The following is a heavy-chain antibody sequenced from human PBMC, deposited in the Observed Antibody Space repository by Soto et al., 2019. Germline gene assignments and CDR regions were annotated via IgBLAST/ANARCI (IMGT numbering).Heavy chain of an antibody. Sequence: GGSLRLSCAASGFTFSDYYMSWIRQAPGKGLEWVSYITSSGDTIYYADYVKGRFTLSRDNARNSLHLQMNSLRADDTAVYYCARELYSSSWFLSYYYGMDVWGQGTTVTVSS. CDR1: GFTFSDYY. J-gene: IGHJ6*02. V-gene: IGHV3-11*04. CDR2: ITSSGDTI. D-gene: IGHD6-13*01. CDR3: ARELYSSSWFLSYYYGMDV.